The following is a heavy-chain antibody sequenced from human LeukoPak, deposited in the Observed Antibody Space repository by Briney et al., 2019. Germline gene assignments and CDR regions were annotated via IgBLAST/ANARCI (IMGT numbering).Heavy chain of an antibody. V-gene: IGHV3-7*01. CDR2: IKEDGSDK. J-gene: IGHJ4*02. CDR3: ARAGYTSGYDY. Sequence: PGGSLRLSCAASGFTFSSYWMSWVRQAPGKGLEWLANIKEDGSDKYSVDSVKGRFTISRDNDKNSLYLQMNNLRVEDTAVYYCARAGYTSGYDYWGQGTLVTVSS. D-gene: IGHD6-19*01. CDR1: GFTFSSYW.